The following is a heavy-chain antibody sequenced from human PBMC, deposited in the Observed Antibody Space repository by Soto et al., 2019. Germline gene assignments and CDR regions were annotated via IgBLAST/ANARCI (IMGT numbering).Heavy chain of an antibody. V-gene: IGHV3-23*01. Sequence: SLRLSCAASGFIFRNFAMNWVRQAPGKGLEWVSGIGASGGTTHLADSVKGRFTISRDNSRNILFLQMNSLRVEDTAVYYCGKDPNGDYVAAFDIWGPGTVVTVS. D-gene: IGHD4-17*01. CDR1: GFIFRNFA. CDR2: IGASGGTT. CDR3: GKDPNGDYVAAFDI. J-gene: IGHJ3*02.